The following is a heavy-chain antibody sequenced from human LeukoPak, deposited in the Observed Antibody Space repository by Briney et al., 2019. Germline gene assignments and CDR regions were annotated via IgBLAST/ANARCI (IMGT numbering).Heavy chain of an antibody. J-gene: IGHJ4*02. D-gene: IGHD2-8*02. Sequence: PGGSLRLSCAASGFTFSSYWMHWVRQAPGKGLVWVSGIKTDGISTGYVDSVKGRLTIFRDNAKNTLFLQMNSLRAEDTAVYYCARSRFCTSGGCYYDYWGQGVLVTVSS. CDR3: ARSRFCTSGGCYYDY. CDR1: GFTFSSYW. V-gene: IGHV3-74*01. CDR2: IKTDGIST.